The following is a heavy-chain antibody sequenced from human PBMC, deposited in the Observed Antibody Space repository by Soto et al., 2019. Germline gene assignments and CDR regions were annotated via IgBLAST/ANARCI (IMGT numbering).Heavy chain of an antibody. Sequence: ASVKVSCKASGYTFTGYYMHWVRQAPGQGLEWMGWINPNSGGTNYAQKFQGRVTMTRDTSISTAYMELSRLRSDDTAVYYCARGVSYCSSTSCNYNWFDPWGQGTLVTVSS. CDR1: GYTFTGYY. J-gene: IGHJ5*02. CDR2: INPNSGGT. D-gene: IGHD2-2*01. CDR3: ARGVSYCSSTSCNYNWFDP. V-gene: IGHV1-2*02.